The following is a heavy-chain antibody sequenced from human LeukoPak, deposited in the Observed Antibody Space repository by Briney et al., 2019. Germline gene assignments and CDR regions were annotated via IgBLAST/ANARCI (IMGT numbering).Heavy chain of an antibody. CDR3: ARVPTSYCSGGSCYAYYYGMDV. J-gene: IGHJ6*02. V-gene: IGHV3-53*04. D-gene: IGHD2-15*01. Sequence: YADSVKGRFTISRHNSKNTLYLQMNSLRAEDTAVYYCARVPTSYCSGGSCYAYYYGMDVWGQGTTVTVSS.